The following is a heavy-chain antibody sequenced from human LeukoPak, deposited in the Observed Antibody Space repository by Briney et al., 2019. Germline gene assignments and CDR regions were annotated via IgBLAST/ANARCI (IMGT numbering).Heavy chain of an antibody. V-gene: IGHV4-59*08. CDR3: ARTDYDGVGYSYYGMDF. Sequence: SETLSLTCTVSGGSISSYYWSWIRQPPGKGLEWIGYIYYSGSTNYNPSLKSRVTISVDTSKNQFSLKLSSVTAADTAVYYCARTDYDGVGYSYYGMDFWGQGTTVTVSS. J-gene: IGHJ6*02. CDR2: IYYSGST. D-gene: IGHD3-22*01. CDR1: GGSISSYY.